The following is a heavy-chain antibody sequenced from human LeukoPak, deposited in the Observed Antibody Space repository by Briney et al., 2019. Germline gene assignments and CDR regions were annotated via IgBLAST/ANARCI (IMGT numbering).Heavy chain of an antibody. CDR1: GFTFSSYG. V-gene: IGHV3-30*02. Sequence: GSLRLSCAASGFTFSSYGMHWVRQAPGKGLEWVAFIRYDGSNKYYADSVKGRSTISRDNSKNTLYLQMNSLRAEDTAVYYCARDKYGYLGYWGQGTLVTVSS. J-gene: IGHJ4*02. CDR3: ARDKYGYLGY. CDR2: IRYDGSNK. D-gene: IGHD2/OR15-2a*01.